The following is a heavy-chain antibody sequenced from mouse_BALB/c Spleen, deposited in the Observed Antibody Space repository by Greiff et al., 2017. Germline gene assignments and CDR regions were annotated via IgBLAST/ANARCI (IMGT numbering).Heavy chain of an antibody. V-gene: IGHV2-6-7*02. CDR1: GFSLTGYG. D-gene: IGHD2-14*01. Sequence: VQLQESGPGLVAPSQSLSITCTVSGFSLTGYGVNWVRQPPGKGLEWLGMIWGDGSTDYNSALKSRLSISKDNSKSQVFLKMNSLQTDDTARYYCAREEVRGYFDYWGQGTTLTVSS. J-gene: IGHJ2*01. CDR2: IWGDGST. CDR3: AREEVRGYFDY.